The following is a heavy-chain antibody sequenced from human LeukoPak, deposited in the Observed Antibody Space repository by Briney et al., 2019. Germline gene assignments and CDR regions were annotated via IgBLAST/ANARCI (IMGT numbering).Heavy chain of an antibody. J-gene: IGHJ3*02. V-gene: IGHV1-69*13. CDR3: ARGGLIVADDAFDI. CDR1: GGTFSRYA. D-gene: IGHD5-12*01. Sequence: VSSVKVSCKTSGGTFSRYAISWVRQAPGQGLEWMGGIIPIFGTANYAQKFQGRVTITADESTSTAYMELSSLRSEDTAVYYCARGGLIVADDAFDIWGQGTMVTVSS. CDR2: IIPIFGTA.